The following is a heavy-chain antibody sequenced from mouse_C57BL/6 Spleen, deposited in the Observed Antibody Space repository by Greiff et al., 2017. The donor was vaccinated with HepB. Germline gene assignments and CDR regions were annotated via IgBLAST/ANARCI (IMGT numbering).Heavy chain of an antibody. CDR3: ARRRGGYYGSSGAWFAY. J-gene: IGHJ3*01. D-gene: IGHD1-1*01. Sequence: QVQLKQPGAELVKPGASVKMSCKASGYTFTSYWITWVKQRPGQGLEWIGDIYPGSGSTNYNEKFKSKATLTVDTSSSTAYMQLSSLTSEDSAVYYCARRRGGYYGSSGAWFAYWGQGTLVTVSA. CDR1: GYTFTSYW. V-gene: IGHV1-55*01. CDR2: IYPGSGST.